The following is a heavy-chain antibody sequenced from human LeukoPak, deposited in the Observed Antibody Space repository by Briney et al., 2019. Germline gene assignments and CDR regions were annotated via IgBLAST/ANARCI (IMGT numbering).Heavy chain of an antibody. J-gene: IGHJ6*02. V-gene: IGHV4-39*01. D-gene: IGHD6-13*01. CDR1: SDSISSSRFY. CDR2: ISYSGST. Sequence: KPSETLSLTCTVSSDSISSSRFYGGWIRQPPGRGLEWIATISYSGSTYYNPSFRSRVTMSIDTSKNQFSLKLSSVTAADTAVYYCASLLSGFISSWCPDYYYGVDVWGQGTTVSVSS. CDR3: ASLLSGFISSWCPDYYYGVDV.